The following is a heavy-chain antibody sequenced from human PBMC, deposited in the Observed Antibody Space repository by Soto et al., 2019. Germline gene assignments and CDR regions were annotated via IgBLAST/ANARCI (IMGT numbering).Heavy chain of an antibody. Sequence: ASVKVSFKASGYTFSSRYLHWVRQAPGQGLEWVGIINPSGGSATYAQNFQGRVSMTRDTSTSTVYMELSSLTSDDTAVYYCARRGTPDNFYAMDVWGQGTTVTVSS. CDR1: GYTFSSRY. J-gene: IGHJ6*02. V-gene: IGHV1-46*01. D-gene: IGHD3-16*01. CDR2: INPSGGSA. CDR3: ARRGTPDNFYAMDV.